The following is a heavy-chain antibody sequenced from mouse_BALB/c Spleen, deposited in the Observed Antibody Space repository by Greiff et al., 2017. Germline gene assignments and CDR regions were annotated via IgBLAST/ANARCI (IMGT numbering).Heavy chain of an antibody. CDR2: ISSGGSYT. D-gene: IGHD4-1*01. J-gene: IGHJ4*01. V-gene: IGHV5-9-4*01. CDR3: ARTGTVYAMDY. Sequence: DVMLVESGGGLVKPGGSLKLSCAASGFTFSSYAMSWVRQSPEKRLEWVAEISSGGSYTYYPDTVTGRFTISRDNAKNTLYLEMSSLRSEDTAMYYCARTGTVYAMDYWGQGTSVTVSS. CDR1: GFTFSSYA.